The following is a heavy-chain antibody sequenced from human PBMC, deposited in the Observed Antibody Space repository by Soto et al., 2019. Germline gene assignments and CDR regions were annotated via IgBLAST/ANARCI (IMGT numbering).Heavy chain of an antibody. CDR1: GGSISSSSYY. Sequence: PSETLSLTCTVSGGSISSSSYYWGWIRQPPGKGLEWIGSIYYSGSTYYNPSLKSRVTISVDTSKNQFSLKLSSVTAADTAVYYCARGRVRGVIITGYNWFDPWGQGTLVTVSS. J-gene: IGHJ5*02. CDR2: IYYSGST. D-gene: IGHD3-10*01. CDR3: ARGRVRGVIITGYNWFDP. V-gene: IGHV4-39*01.